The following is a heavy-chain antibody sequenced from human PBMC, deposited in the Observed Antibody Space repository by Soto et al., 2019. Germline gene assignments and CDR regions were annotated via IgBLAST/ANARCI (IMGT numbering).Heavy chain of an antibody. D-gene: IGHD3-22*01. J-gene: IGHJ6*02. CDR2: IVVGSGNT. CDR1: RFTFTSSA. CDR3: AAAYDSSGTHYYYYGMDV. V-gene: IGHV1-58*01. Sequence: AKVSCKASRFTFTSSAVQWVRQARGQRLEWIGWIVVGSGNTNYAQNFQARVTITRDMSTSTAYMELSSLISEDTAVYYCAAAYDSSGTHYYYYGMDVWGQGTTVTVSS.